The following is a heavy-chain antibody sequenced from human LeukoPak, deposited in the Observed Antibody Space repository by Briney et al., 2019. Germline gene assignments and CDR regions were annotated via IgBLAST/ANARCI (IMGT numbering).Heavy chain of an antibody. D-gene: IGHD6-13*01. CDR3: VRGDSRDY. J-gene: IGHJ4*02. CDR2: IGRSSRDM. V-gene: IGHV3-21*01. CDR1: GFTFSSST. Sequence: KPGGSLRLSCAASGFTFSSSTMNWVRQAPGKGLEWVSSIGRSSRDMYYADSVRGRFTISRDNGKNSLFLQMNSLRAEDTSVYYCVRGDSRDYWGQGTLVTASS.